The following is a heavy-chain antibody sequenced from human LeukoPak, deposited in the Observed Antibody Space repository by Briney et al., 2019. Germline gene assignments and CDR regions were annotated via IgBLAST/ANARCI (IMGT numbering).Heavy chain of an antibody. D-gene: IGHD7-27*01. J-gene: IGHJ4*02. CDR2: IYYSGST. V-gene: IGHV4-59*12. CDR1: GGSISSYY. Sequence: SETLSLTCTVSGGSISSYYWSWIRQPPGKGLEWIGYIYYSGSTNYNPSLKSRVTISVDTSKNHFSLKLSSVTAADTAVYYCARDWPRYSGIPLTGGFDYWGQGTLVTVSS. CDR3: ARDWPRYSGIPLTGGFDY.